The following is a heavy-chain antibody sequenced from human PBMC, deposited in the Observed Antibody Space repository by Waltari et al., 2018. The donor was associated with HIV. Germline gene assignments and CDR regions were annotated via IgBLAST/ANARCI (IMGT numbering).Heavy chain of an antibody. D-gene: IGHD3-16*02. CDR2: IYYTGSS. CDR1: DHYEYDDYYWGRPLRWSSGDYY. CDR3: ARSVGLDYVWGSYPDK. Sequence: QVELHQWGAGLFMPSVTLSLKWAVHDHYEYDDYYWGRPLRWSSGDYYCTWIRQSPGKGRECIGEIYYTGSSHYNPSLKSRLTISVDTSKKQFYLELKSVTAADTAVYYCARSVGLDYVWGSYPDKWGQGTLVTVSS. J-gene: IGHJ4*02. V-gene: IGHV4-34*01.